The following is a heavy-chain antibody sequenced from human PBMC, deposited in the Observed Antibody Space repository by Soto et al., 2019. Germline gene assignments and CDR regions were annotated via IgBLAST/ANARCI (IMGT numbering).Heavy chain of an antibody. J-gene: IGHJ4*02. Sequence: SETLSLTCTVSGRSISSVNYYWSWIRQPPGKGLEWIGYIYYSGSTYYNPSLRSRVTISVDTSKNQFSLKLSSVTAADTAVYYCARYGSGECNRGSCYSPFDYWGRGTLVTVS. V-gene: IGHV4-30-4*01. CDR1: GRSISSVNYY. D-gene: IGHD2-15*01. CDR2: IYYSGST. CDR3: ARYGSGECNRGSCYSPFDY.